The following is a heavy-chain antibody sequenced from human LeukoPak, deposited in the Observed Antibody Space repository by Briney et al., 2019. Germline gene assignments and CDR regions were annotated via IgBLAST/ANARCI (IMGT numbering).Heavy chain of an antibody. D-gene: IGHD2-2*01. CDR1: GYTFTXYX. Sequence: ASVKVSCKASGYTFTXYXISWVRQAPGQGLEWXXWISAXNXXTXXAXXXXXRVXXXTXXSTSTAYMELRSLRSDDTAVYYCAREGGIVVKTGMDVWGQGTTVTVSS. CDR2: ISAXNXXT. CDR3: AREGGIVVKTGMDV. V-gene: IGHV1-18*01. J-gene: IGHJ6*02.